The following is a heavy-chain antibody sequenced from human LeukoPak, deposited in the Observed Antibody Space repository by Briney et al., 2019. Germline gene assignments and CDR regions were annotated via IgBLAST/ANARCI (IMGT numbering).Heavy chain of an antibody. CDR2: IYYSGST. D-gene: IGHD3-3*01. CDR1: GGSISSYY. V-gene: IGHV4-59*01. CDR3: ARDGSGYYGYFDL. Sequence: SETLSLTCTVSGGSISSYYWSRIRQPPGKGLEWIGYIYYSGSTNYNPSLRSRVTISVDTSKNQFSLKLSSVTAAATAVYYCARDGSGYYGYFDLWGRGTLVTVSS. J-gene: IGHJ2*01.